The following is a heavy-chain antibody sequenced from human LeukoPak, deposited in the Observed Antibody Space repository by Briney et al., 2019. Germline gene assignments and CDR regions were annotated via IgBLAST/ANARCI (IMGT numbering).Heavy chain of an antibody. J-gene: IGHJ5*02. Sequence: PSQTLSLTCTVSGGSISSGSYYWSWIRQPAGKGLEWIGRIYTSGSTNYNPSLKSRVTISVDTSKNQFSLKLSSVTAADTAVYYCAREWGDIVVGFDPWGQGTLVTVSS. CDR2: IYTSGST. V-gene: IGHV4-61*02. CDR3: AREWGDIVVGFDP. D-gene: IGHD2-2*01. CDR1: GGSISSGSYY.